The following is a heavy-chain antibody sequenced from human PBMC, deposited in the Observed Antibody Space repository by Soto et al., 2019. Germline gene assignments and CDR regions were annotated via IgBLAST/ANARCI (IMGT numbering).Heavy chain of an antibody. D-gene: IGHD2-8*01. CDR2: VYSNGHT. CDR3: ESLTNGRPGDS. Sequence: KPSETLSLTCTVSGDSISNKNYHWGWTRQPPGKGLEWIATVYSNGHTYHNPSLKSRLAMAVDTSNNQFSLSLISVTAADPAVYFCESLTNGRPGDSWGQGTLVTVSS. J-gene: IGHJ4*02. V-gene: IGHV4-39*01. CDR1: GDSISNKNYH.